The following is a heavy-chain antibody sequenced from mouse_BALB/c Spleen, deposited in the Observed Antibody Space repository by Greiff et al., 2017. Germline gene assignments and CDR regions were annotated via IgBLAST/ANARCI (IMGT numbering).Heavy chain of an antibody. Sequence: QVQLQQSGAELVRPGSSVKISCKASGYAFSSYWMNWVKQRPGQGLEWIGQIYPGDGDTNYNGKFKGKATLTADKSSSTAYMQLSSLTSEDSAVYFCARQLGLPGAIDYWGQGTSVTVSS. V-gene: IGHV1-80*01. CDR2: IYPGDGDT. CDR1: GYAFSSYW. D-gene: IGHD3-1*01. CDR3: ARQLGLPGAIDY. J-gene: IGHJ4*01.